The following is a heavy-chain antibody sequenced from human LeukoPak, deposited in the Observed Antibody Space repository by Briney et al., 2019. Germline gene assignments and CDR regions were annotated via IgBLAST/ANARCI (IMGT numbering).Heavy chain of an antibody. Sequence: GALRLSFAASGFTLSSYGMNRVRQAPGEGLEWVSYINTVITTIYYADSVEGRFTISRDNAKNSLYLQMNRLRDEDTAVYYCARSDFNFDYWGQGTLVTVSS. D-gene: IGHD2-21*02. CDR2: INTVITTI. CDR1: GFTLSSYG. J-gene: IGHJ4*02. V-gene: IGHV3-48*02. CDR3: ARSDFNFDY.